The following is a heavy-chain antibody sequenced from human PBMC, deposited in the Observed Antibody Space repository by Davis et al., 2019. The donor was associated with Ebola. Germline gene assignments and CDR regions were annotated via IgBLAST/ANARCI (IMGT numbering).Heavy chain of an antibody. CDR1: GFTFSSYA. D-gene: IGHD6-6*01. CDR2: ISYDGRNK. V-gene: IGHV3-30*04. J-gene: IGHJ4*02. CDR3: ARSSIAARPTGY. Sequence: PGGSLRLSCAASGFTFSSYAMHWVRQAPGKGLEWVAVISYDGRNKYYADSVKGRFTISRDNSKNTLYLQMNSLRAEDTAVYYCARSSIAARPTGYWGQGTLVTVSS.